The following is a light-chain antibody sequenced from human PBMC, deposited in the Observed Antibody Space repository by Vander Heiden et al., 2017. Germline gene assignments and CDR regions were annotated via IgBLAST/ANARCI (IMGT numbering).Light chain of an antibody. CDR3: CSYTSSSTLYV. CDR2: DVS. CDR1: SSDIVRYNS. Sequence: QSALPQPASVSGSPGQSITISCTGSSSDIVRYNSVSWYQQHPGKAPKLMIHDVSDRPSGVSNRFSGSKSGNTASLTISGLQAEDEADYYCCSYTSSSTLYVFGTGTKVTVL. J-gene: IGLJ1*01. V-gene: IGLV2-14*03.